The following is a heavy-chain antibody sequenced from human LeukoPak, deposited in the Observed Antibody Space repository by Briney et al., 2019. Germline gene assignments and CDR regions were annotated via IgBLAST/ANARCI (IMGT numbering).Heavy chain of an antibody. CDR1: GFTFSSYE. Sequence: PGESLRLSCAASGFTFSSYEMHWVRQAPGKGLEWVSYISSSGSTIYYADSVKGRFTISRDNAKDSLYLQMNSLRAEDTAVYYCARDRGVTAIPCYFGYWGQGTLVTVSS. V-gene: IGHV3-48*03. CDR3: ARDRGVTAIPCYFGY. D-gene: IGHD2-21*02. CDR2: ISSSGSTI. J-gene: IGHJ4*02.